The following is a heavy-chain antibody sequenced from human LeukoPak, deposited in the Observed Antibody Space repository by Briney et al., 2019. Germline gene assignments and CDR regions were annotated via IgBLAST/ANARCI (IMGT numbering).Heavy chain of an antibody. J-gene: IGHJ4*02. CDR1: GFTFSSYA. V-gene: IGHV3-23*01. CDR3: AKDSRWDSSGSSDS. D-gene: IGHD3-22*01. Sequence: QSGGSLRLSCAASGFTFSSYAMSWVRQAPGKGLEWVSGISGSGGSTYYADSVQGRFTISRDNSKNTLHLQMNSLRAEDTAVYYCAKDSRWDSSGSSDSWGQGTLVTVSS. CDR2: ISGSGGST.